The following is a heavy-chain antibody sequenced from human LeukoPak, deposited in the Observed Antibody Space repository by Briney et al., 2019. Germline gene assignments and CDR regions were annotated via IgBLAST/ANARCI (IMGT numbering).Heavy chain of an antibody. V-gene: IGHV3-30*02. CDR2: IRYDGSNK. D-gene: IGHD3-9*01. Sequence: GGSLRLSCAASGFTFSSYGMHWVRQAPGKGLEWVAFIRYDGSNKYYADSVKGRFTISRDNSKNTLYLQMNSLRAEDTAVYYCAKADYDILTGYGSFDIWGQGTMVTVSS. CDR1: GFTFSSYG. CDR3: AKADYDILTGYGSFDI. J-gene: IGHJ3*02.